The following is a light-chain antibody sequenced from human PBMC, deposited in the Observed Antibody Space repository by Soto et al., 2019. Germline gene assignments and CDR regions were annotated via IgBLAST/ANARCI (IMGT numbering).Light chain of an antibody. CDR3: MQALQTPYT. V-gene: IGKV2-28*01. CDR1: QSLLHSNGYNY. CDR2: LGS. J-gene: IGKJ2*01. Sequence: DIVMTQSPLSLPVTPGEPASISCRSSQSLLHSNGYNYLNWYLQKPGQSPQLLIYLGSNRASGVTDRFRGSGSGTDFTLKISRVEAEDVGVYYFMQALQTPYTFGQGTKLEIK.